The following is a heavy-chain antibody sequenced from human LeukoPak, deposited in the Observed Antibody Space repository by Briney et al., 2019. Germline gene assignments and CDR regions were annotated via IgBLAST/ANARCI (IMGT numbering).Heavy chain of an antibody. D-gene: IGHD6-13*01. J-gene: IGHJ4*02. V-gene: IGHV1-46*01. CDR1: GYTFTSYY. CDR2: INPSGGST. Sequence: ASVKVSCKASGYTFTSYYMHWVRQAPGQGLEWMGIINPSGGSTSYAQKFQGRVTMTRDMSTSTVYMELSSLRSEDTAVYYCARECIAAAGLDYWGQGTLDTVSS. CDR3: ARECIAAAGLDY.